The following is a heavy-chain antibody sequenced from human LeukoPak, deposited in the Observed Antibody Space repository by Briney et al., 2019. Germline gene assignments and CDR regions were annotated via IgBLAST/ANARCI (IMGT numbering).Heavy chain of an antibody. J-gene: IGHJ6*03. Sequence: GGTLRLSCAASGFTFSNYAMHWIRQAPGKGLEWVAGISYDGSNKYYADSVKRRITISRDNSKNTLYLQMNSLRAEDTAVYYCARSLATSYYYMDVWGKGTTVTVSS. D-gene: IGHD5-12*01. CDR1: GFTFSNYA. CDR3: ARSLATSYYYMDV. CDR2: ISYDGSNK. V-gene: IGHV3-30*04.